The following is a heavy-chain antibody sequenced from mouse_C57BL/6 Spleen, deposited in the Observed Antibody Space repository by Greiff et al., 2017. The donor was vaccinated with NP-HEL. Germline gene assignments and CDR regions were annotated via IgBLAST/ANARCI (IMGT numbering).Heavy chain of an antibody. CDR3: ANDYYDSSGAIDY. CDR1: GYAFSSYW. D-gene: IGHD1-1*01. V-gene: IGHV1-80*01. Sequence: VQLQQPGAELVKPGASVKISCKASGYAFSSYWMNWVKQRPGKGLEWIGQIYPGDGDTNYNGKFKGKATLTADKSSSTAYMQLSSLTSEDSAVYFCANDYYDSSGAIDYWGQGTSVTVSS. J-gene: IGHJ4*01. CDR2: IYPGDGDT.